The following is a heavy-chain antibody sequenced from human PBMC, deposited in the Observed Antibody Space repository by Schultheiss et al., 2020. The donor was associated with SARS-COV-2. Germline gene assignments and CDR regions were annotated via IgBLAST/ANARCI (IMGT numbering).Heavy chain of an antibody. D-gene: IGHD3-3*01. CDR3: ARVAITIFGVVGRAYGMDV. CDR1: GFTFSSYA. Sequence: GGSLRLSCAASGFTFSSYAMSWVRQAPGKGLEWVSAISGSGGSTYYADSVKGRFTISRDNSKNTLYLQMNSLRAEDTAVYYCARVAITIFGVVGRAYGMDVWGQGTTVTVSS. V-gene: IGHV3-23*01. J-gene: IGHJ6*02. CDR2: ISGSGGST.